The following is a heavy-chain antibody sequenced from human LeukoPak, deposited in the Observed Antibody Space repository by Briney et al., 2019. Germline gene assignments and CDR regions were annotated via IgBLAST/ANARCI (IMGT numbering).Heavy chain of an antibody. Sequence: SQTLSLTCALSGDIVSSDSAAWHWIRQSPSRGLEWLGKTYYRSKWYNDYAGSVKSRITINPDTSKNQFSLQLNSMIPEDTAVYYCARFERGAPDCWGQGTLVTVSS. J-gene: IGHJ4*02. D-gene: IGHD3-10*01. CDR1: GDIVSSDSAA. CDR2: TYYRSKWYN. CDR3: ARFERGAPDC. V-gene: IGHV6-1*01.